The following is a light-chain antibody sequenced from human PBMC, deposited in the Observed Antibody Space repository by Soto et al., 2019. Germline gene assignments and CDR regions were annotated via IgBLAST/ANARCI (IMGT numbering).Light chain of an antibody. J-gene: IGLJ1*01. CDR3: AAWDDGLNGSV. CDR2: NNN. CDR1: SSNIGRNT. V-gene: IGLV1-44*01. Sequence: QSVPTQPPSASGTPGQRVTISCSGRSSNIGRNTVNWYQQVPGTAPKLLIYNNNQRPSGVPDRFSGSKSGTSASLAIIGLQSEDEADYYCAAWDDGLNGSVFGAGTKVTVL.